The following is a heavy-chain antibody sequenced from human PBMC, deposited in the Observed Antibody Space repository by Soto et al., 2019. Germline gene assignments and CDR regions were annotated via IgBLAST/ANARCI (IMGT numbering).Heavy chain of an antibody. J-gene: IGHJ4*02. V-gene: IGHV4-4*07. Sequence: SETRSLTCTVSGGSINTFYWSWVRQPAGKGLEWIGRIFSSGSTSFNPSLESRVAMSVDTSKNHFSLNLSSVTAADMAVYYCAREGSYSAYNFAHGIQLWSFDFWGQGALVTVSS. D-gene: IGHD5-12*01. CDR1: GGSINTFY. CDR2: IFSSGST. CDR3: AREGSYSAYNFAHGIQLWSFDF.